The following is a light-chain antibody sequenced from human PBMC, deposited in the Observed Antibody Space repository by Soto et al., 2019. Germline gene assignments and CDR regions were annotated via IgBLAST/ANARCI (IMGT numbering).Light chain of an antibody. CDR2: DAS. CDR3: QRYDHWPPWT. V-gene: IGKV3-15*01. Sequence: EIMLTQSQDTLSVSPGEGAALSCLASQSVSRYLAWYQQKPGQAPRLLIYDASIRATGIPVRFSGSGSGTEFTLTISNLQSEDFAVYYCQRYDHWPPWTFGQGTRVDIK. CDR1: QSVSRY. J-gene: IGKJ1*01.